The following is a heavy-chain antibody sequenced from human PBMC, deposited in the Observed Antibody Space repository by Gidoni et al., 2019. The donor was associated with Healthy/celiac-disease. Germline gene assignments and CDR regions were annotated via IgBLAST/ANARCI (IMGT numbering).Heavy chain of an antibody. CDR3: AKDIYSGGPSGAFDI. CDR1: GFTFDDYA. J-gene: IGHJ3*02. V-gene: IGHV3-9*01. D-gene: IGHD3-16*01. Sequence: EVQLVESGGGLVQPGRSLRLSCAASGFTFDDYAMHWVRQAPGQGLEWVSGISWNSGSIGYADSVKGRFTISRDNAKNSLYLQMNSLRAEDTALYYCAKDIYSGGPSGAFDIWGQGTMVTVSS. CDR2: ISWNSGSI.